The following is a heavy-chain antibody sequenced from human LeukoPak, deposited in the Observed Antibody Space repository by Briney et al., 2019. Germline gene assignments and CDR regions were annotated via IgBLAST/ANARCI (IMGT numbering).Heavy chain of an antibody. Sequence: GGSLRLSCAASGFTFSSYAMSWVRQAPGKGLEWVSAISGSGGSTYYADSVKGRFTISRDNSKNTLYLQMNSLRAEDTAVYYCAKVTDHDYGDSLDASDIWGQGTMVTVSS. CDR3: AKVTDHDYGDSLDASDI. CDR2: ISGSGGST. J-gene: IGHJ3*02. D-gene: IGHD4-17*01. CDR1: GFTFSSYA. V-gene: IGHV3-23*01.